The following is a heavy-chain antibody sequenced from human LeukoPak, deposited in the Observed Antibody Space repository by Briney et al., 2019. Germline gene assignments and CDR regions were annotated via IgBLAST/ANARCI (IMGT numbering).Heavy chain of an antibody. CDR1: GGSISSGDYY. CDR3: ARDRSSSSRKEYDAFDI. CDR2: IYYSGST. V-gene: IGHV4-61*08. D-gene: IGHD6-6*01. Sequence: SQTLSLTCTVSGGSISSGDYYWSWIRQPPGKGLEWIGYIYYSGSTNYNPSLKSRVTISVDTSKNQFSLKLSSVTAADTAVHYCARDRSSSSRKEYDAFDIWGQGTMVTVSS. J-gene: IGHJ3*02.